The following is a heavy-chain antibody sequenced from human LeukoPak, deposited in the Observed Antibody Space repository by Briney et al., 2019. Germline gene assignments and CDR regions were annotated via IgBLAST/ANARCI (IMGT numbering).Heavy chain of an antibody. D-gene: IGHD2-15*01. CDR1: GGSINTDGYY. V-gene: IGHV4-31*03. Sequence: PSGTLSLTCSVSGGSINTDGYYWSWLRQHPGRGLEWIGNIYYSGNTYYTPSLKSRLIISVDTSKNQFSLKLSSVTAADTAVYYCARATCSAGSCYSGWYFDLWGRGTLVTVSS. CDR3: ARATCSAGSCYSGWYFDL. J-gene: IGHJ2*01. CDR2: IYYSGNT.